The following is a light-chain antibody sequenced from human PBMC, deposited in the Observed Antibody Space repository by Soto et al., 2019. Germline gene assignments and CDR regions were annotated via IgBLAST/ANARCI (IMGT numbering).Light chain of an antibody. V-gene: IGKV1-9*01. J-gene: IGKJ4*01. CDR1: QGTCSD. CDR3: QQVNSFPLS. Sequence: IQLTQSPSSLSESLGATVTINCRSSQGTCSDLAWNRQKPAKAPKFLVYAAAILQSGVPSRFTGSGSGTDFTLTIARLQPEDVASDYCQQVNSFPLSFGGGTKLEIK. CDR2: AAA.